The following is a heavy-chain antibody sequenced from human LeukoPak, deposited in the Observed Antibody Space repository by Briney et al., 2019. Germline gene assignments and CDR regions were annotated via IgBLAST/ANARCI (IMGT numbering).Heavy chain of an antibody. CDR3: AREPTSMGSDY. D-gene: IGHD5-18*01. CDR1: GFTSSSYW. V-gene: IGHV3-7*01. J-gene: IGHJ4*02. CDR2: IKQDGSEK. Sequence: GGSLRLSCAASGFTSSSYWMSWVRQAPGKGLEWVANIKQDGSEKYYVDSVKGRFTVSRDNAKNSLYLQMNSLRADDAAVYYCAREPTSMGSDYWGQGTLVTVSS.